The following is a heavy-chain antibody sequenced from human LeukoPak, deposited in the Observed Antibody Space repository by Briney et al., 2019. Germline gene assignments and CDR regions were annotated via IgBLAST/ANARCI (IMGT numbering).Heavy chain of an antibody. D-gene: IGHD6-6*01. CDR3: ASAGGGSSARPTHYYFDY. V-gene: IGHV3-33*01. Sequence: GGSLRLSCVASGFTFSTYGMHWVRQAPGKGLEWVARIWYDGSNKFYADSVKGRFTISRDNSKTTLYLQMNSLRAEDTAVYSCASAGGGSSARPTHYYFDYWGQGTLVPVSS. CDR2: IWYDGSNK. CDR1: GFTFSTYG. J-gene: IGHJ4*02.